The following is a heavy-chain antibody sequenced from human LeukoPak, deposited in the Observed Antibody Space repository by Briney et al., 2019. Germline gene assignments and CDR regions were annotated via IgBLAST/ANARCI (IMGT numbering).Heavy chain of an antibody. J-gene: IGHJ4*02. CDR1: GSAFSRSW. CDR2: IVGSSST. D-gene: IGHD6-13*01. CDR3: ARIGAGSSRDY. V-gene: IGHV3-69-1*01. Sequence: GGSLRLSCAASGSAFSRSWIHWVRQAPGKGLVWVSSIVGSSSTYYADSLKGRFTISRDNAKNSLYLQMNSLRAEDTAVYYCARIGAGSSRDYWGQGTLVTVSS.